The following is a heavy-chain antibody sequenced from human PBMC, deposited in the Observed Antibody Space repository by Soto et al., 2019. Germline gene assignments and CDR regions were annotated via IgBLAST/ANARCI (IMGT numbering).Heavy chain of an antibody. D-gene: IGHD6-19*01. J-gene: IGHJ4*02. V-gene: IGHV3-11*06. CDR2: ISGSSRYT. CDR1: GFNFSDHY. Sequence: LRLSCAASGFNFSDHYMNWIRQAPGKGPEWVSYISGSSRYTNFADSVKGRFTISRDNAKNSLYLQMNSLRAEDTAVYYCARHTSGWHYYDYWGQGTPVTVSS. CDR3: ARHTSGWHYYDY.